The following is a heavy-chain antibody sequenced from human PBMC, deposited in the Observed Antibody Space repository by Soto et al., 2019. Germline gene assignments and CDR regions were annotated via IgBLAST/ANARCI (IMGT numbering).Heavy chain of an antibody. J-gene: IGHJ5*02. V-gene: IGHV1-46*01. Sequence: ASVKVSCKASGYTFTSYYMHWVRQAPGQGLEWMGIINPSGGSTSYAQKFQGRVTMTKDTSTSTVYMELSSLRSEDTAVYYCARDQSWDDLVWWIDPWGQGTLVTVSS. CDR1: GYTFTSYY. CDR3: ARDQSWDDLVWWIDP. CDR2: INPSGGST. D-gene: IGHD1-1*01.